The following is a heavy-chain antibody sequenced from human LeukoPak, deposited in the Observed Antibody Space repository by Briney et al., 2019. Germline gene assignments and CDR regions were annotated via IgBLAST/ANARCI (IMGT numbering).Heavy chain of an antibody. CDR3: ARDAYNWNDGAFDI. Sequence: SETLSLTCTVSGGSISSGGYYWSWIRQHPGKGLEWIGYIYYSGSTYYNPSLKSRVTISVDTSKNQFSLKLSSVTAADTAVYYCARDAYNWNDGAFDIWGQGTMVTVSS. CDR2: IYYSGST. J-gene: IGHJ3*02. V-gene: IGHV4-31*03. CDR1: GGSISSGGYY. D-gene: IGHD1-20*01.